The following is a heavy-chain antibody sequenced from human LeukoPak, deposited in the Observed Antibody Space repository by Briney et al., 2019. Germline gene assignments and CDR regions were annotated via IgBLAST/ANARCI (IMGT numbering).Heavy chain of an antibody. Sequence: GGSLRLSCAASGFTFSSYSMNWVRQAPGKGLEWVSSISSSSYIYYADSVKGRFTMSRDNSKNALYLQMNSLRPEDTAVYYCAKNGGYGSRFDYWGQGTLVTVSS. CDR1: GFTFSSYS. CDR2: ISSSSYI. V-gene: IGHV3-21*01. D-gene: IGHD5-12*01. CDR3: AKNGGYGSRFDY. J-gene: IGHJ4*02.